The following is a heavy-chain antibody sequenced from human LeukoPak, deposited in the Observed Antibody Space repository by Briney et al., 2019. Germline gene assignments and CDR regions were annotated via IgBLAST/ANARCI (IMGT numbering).Heavy chain of an antibody. CDR3: ARALGYCSSTSCFPDAFDI. CDR1: GGSISSSSYY. V-gene: IGHV4-39*07. J-gene: IGHJ3*02. Sequence: PSETLSLTCTVSGGSISSSSYYWGWIRQPPGKGLEWIGSIYYSGSTYYNPSLKSRVTISVDTSKNQFSLKLSSVTAADTAVYYCARALGYCSSTSCFPDAFDIWGQGTMVTVSS. CDR2: IYYSGST. D-gene: IGHD2-2*01.